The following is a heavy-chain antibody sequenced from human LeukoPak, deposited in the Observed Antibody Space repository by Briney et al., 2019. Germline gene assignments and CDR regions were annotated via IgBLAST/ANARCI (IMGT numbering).Heavy chain of an antibody. CDR1: GFAFSSYG. CDR2: IRFDGGDK. J-gene: IGHJ4*02. Sequence: GGSLRLSCAASGFAFSSYGMLWVRQTPGKGLEWVAFIRFDGGDKSYADSVKGRFTISRDNSKNSLYLQMNSLRAEDTAVYYCARALIGYYFDYWGQGTLVTVSS. CDR3: ARALIGYYFDY. V-gene: IGHV3-30*02. D-gene: IGHD2-8*01.